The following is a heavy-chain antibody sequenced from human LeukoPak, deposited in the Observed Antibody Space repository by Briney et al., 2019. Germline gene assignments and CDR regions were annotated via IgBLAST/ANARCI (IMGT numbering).Heavy chain of an antibody. CDR2: INPNSGGA. D-gene: IGHD3-22*01. Sequence: ASVKVSCKASGYTFIGYYMHWVRQAPGQGLQWMGWINPNSGGANYAQKFQGRVTMSRDTSISTAYMELSRLRSDDTAVYYCARGRSSGRGYYDSSSYYGRFDYWGQGTLVTVSS. CDR1: GYTFIGYY. V-gene: IGHV1-2*02. J-gene: IGHJ4*02. CDR3: ARGRSSGRGYYDSSSYYGRFDY.